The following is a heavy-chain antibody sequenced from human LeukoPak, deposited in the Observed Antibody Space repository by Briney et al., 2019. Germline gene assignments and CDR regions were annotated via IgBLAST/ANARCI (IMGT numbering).Heavy chain of an antibody. D-gene: IGHD6-19*01. Sequence: GGSLRLSCAASGFTFSSYGMHWVRQAPGKGLEWVAVISYDGSNKYYADSVKGRFTISRDNSKNTLYLQMNSLRAEDTAVYYCARDLGWQWLVFDYWGQGTLVTVSS. CDR3: ARDLGWQWLVFDY. J-gene: IGHJ4*02. CDR1: GFTFSSYG. CDR2: ISYDGSNK. V-gene: IGHV3-30*03.